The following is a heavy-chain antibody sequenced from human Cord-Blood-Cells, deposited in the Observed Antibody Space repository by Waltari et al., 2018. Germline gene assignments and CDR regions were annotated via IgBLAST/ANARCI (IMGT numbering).Heavy chain of an antibody. J-gene: IGHJ4*02. CDR2: IIPIFGTA. D-gene: IGHD6-6*01. V-gene: IGHV1-69*01. CDR3: ARSGPYSSSYYFDY. Sequence: QVQLVQSGAEVKKPGSSVKVSCKASGGTFSSYAISWVRQAPGQGLEWMGVIIPIFGTANYAQKFQGRVTITADESTSTAYMELSSLRSEDTAVYYCARSGPYSSSYYFDYWGQGTLVTVSS. CDR1: GGTFSSYA.